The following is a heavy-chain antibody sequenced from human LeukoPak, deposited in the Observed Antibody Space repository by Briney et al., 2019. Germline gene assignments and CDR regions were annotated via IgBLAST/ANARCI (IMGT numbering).Heavy chain of an antibody. CDR3: ARGLRYFDWYGSWFDP. Sequence: SETLSLTCTVSGGSISSGGYYWSWIRQPPGKGLEWIGEINHSGSTNYNPSLKSRVTISVDTSKNQFSLKLSSVTAADTAVYYRARGLRYFDWYGSWFDPWGQGTLVTVSS. D-gene: IGHD3-9*01. J-gene: IGHJ5*02. V-gene: IGHV4-39*07. CDR2: INHSGST. CDR1: GGSISSGGYY.